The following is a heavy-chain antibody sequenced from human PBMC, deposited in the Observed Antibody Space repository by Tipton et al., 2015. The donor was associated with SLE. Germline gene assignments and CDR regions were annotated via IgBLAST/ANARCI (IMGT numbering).Heavy chain of an antibody. J-gene: IGHJ2*01. V-gene: IGHV4-30-4*01. CDR1: GGSISSGDYY. CDR3: ARPDVFDSSGYYGWYFDL. Sequence: TLSLTCTVSGGSISSGDYYWSWIRQPPGKGLEWIGYIYYSGSTYYNPSLKSRVTISVDTSKNQFSLKLSSVTAADTAVYYCARPDVFDSSGYYGWYFDLWGRGTLVTVSS. D-gene: IGHD3-22*01. CDR2: IYYSGST.